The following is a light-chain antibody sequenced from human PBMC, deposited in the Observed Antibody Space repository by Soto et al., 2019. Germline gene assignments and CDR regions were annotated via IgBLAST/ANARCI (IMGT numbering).Light chain of an antibody. CDR2: GAS. V-gene: IGKV3-15*01. Sequence: EIVITQTPATLSVSPGERATLSCRASQSVSNSLAWYQQKPGQAPRLLIYGASTRATGIPARFSGSGSGTEFTLTISSLQSEDFAVYYCQPYNNWPPWTFGQGTKVEIK. J-gene: IGKJ1*01. CDR3: QPYNNWPPWT. CDR1: QSVSNS.